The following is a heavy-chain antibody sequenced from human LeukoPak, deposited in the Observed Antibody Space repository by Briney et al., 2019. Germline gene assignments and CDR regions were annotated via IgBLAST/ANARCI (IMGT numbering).Heavy chain of an antibody. CDR3: ARDLERYYFDY. Sequence: GRSLRLSCAACGFTFSSYAMHWVRQAPGKGLEWVAVVSYDGSNKYYADSVKGRFTISRDNSKNTLYLQMNSLRAEDTAVYYCARDLERYYFDYWGQGTLVTVSS. CDR1: GFTFSSYA. CDR2: VSYDGSNK. D-gene: IGHD3-3*01. V-gene: IGHV3-30-3*01. J-gene: IGHJ4*02.